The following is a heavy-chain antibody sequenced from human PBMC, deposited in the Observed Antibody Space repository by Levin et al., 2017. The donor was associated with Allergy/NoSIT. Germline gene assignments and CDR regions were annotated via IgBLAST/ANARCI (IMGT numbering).Heavy chain of an antibody. CDR1: GYSFTSYW. CDR3: ARHPSVAAAGTSNDAFDI. J-gene: IGHJ3*02. CDR2: IYPGDSDT. V-gene: IGHV5-51*01. Sequence: GESLKISCKGSGYSFTSYWIGWVRQMPGKGLEWMGIIYPGDSDTRYSPSFQGQVTISADKSISTAYLQWSSLKASDTAMYYCARHPSVAAAGTSNDAFDIWGQGTMVTVSS. D-gene: IGHD6-13*01.